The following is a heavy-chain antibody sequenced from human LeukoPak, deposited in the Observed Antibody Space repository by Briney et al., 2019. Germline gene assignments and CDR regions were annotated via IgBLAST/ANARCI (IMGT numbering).Heavy chain of an antibody. V-gene: IGHV1-46*01. CDR1: GDTFSTYY. D-gene: IGHD5-18*01. CDR2: INPSGTGT. Sequence: GASVKVSCKASGDTFSTYYMQWLRQAPGQGLEWMGIINPSGTGTSYAQRFRGRVTMTRDTPTSTLYMELSSLRSEDTAVYYCARAYMDTAMVALGYWGQGTLVTVSS. J-gene: IGHJ4*02. CDR3: ARAYMDTAMVALGY.